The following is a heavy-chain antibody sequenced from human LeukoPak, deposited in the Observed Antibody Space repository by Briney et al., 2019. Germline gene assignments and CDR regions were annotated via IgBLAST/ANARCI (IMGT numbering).Heavy chain of an antibody. CDR3: ARSRRVVVPSTLNSADDYYYYMDV. J-gene: IGHJ6*03. V-gene: IGHV7-4-1*01. Sequence: ASVKVSCKASGYTFTYYGLNWVRQAPGQGLECLGGINTNTGNPTYGQGFTGRFVFSFDTSVSTAYLEIGSLKAEDTAIYYCARSRRVVVPSTLNSADDYYYYMDVWGKGTTVTVSS. CDR2: INTNTGNP. D-gene: IGHD2-15*01. CDR1: GYTFTYYG.